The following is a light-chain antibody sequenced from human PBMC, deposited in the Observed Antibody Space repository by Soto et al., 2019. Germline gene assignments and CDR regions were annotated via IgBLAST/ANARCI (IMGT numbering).Light chain of an antibody. J-gene: IGKJ2*01. Sequence: EIVLTQSPATLSVSPGERATLSCRASQSVGSNLAWYQQKPGQAPRLLIYGASTRDTGIAARFSGSGSGTEFTLTISSLQDEDFAVYYCQQYNVWPYTFGQGTKLEIK. CDR2: GAS. CDR3: QQYNVWPYT. V-gene: IGKV3-15*01. CDR1: QSVGSN.